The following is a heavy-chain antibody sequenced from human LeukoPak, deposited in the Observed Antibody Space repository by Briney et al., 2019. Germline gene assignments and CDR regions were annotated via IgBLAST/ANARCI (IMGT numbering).Heavy chain of an antibody. CDR2: FYHSGST. D-gene: IGHD3-10*01. CDR3: ARVKHYGSGSYQYYFDY. Sequence: SETLSLTCTVSGGSISSCGYYWSWSPQPPGKGLGWFVFFYHSGSTYYNPSLKSRVTMSVDRSKNQFSLKLSSVTAADTAVYYCARVKHYGSGSYQYYFDYWGQGTLVTVSS. J-gene: IGHJ4*02. CDR1: GGSISSCGYY. V-gene: IGHV4-30-2*01.